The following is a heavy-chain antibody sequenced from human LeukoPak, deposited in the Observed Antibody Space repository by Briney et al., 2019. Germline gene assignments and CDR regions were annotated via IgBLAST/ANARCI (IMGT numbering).Heavy chain of an antibody. Sequence: PGGSQRLSCAASGFTFSSYAMSCVRQAPGKGLEWVSGLSGSGGSTYHADSVKGRFTISRDNSKNTLYLQMNSLRAEDTAVYYCAKGYDLFDHWGQGTLVTVSS. CDR1: GFTFSSYA. CDR3: AKGYDLFDH. J-gene: IGHJ4*02. D-gene: IGHD3-3*01. V-gene: IGHV3-23*01. CDR2: LSGSGGST.